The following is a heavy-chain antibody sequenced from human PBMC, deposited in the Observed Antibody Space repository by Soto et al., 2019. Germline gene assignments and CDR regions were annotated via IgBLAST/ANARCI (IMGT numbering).Heavy chain of an antibody. V-gene: IGHV4-4*02. CDR3: ATLWFGDGIGDFDY. Sequence: QVQLQESGPGLVKPSGTLSLTCAVSDGSISSTNWWSWVRQPPGKGLEWIGEIYHSGSTNYNPSLKSRVTISVDKSKNQFSLKLSSVTAADTAVYYCATLWFGDGIGDFDYWGQGTLVTVSS. CDR1: DGSISSTNW. J-gene: IGHJ4*02. D-gene: IGHD3-10*01. CDR2: IYHSGST.